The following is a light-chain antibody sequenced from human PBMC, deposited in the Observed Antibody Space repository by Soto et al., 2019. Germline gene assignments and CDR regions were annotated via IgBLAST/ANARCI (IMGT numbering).Light chain of an antibody. CDR1: SSDVGGYNF. V-gene: IGLV2-14*01. Sequence: QSALIQPASVSGSPGQSITISCTGTSSDVGGYNFVSWYQRHPGKAPKLMIYDVTNRPSGVSNRFSGSKSGNTASLTISGLQAEDEADYYCCSYTTNNTLVFGGGTKLTVL. J-gene: IGLJ2*01. CDR2: DVT. CDR3: CSYTTNNTLV.